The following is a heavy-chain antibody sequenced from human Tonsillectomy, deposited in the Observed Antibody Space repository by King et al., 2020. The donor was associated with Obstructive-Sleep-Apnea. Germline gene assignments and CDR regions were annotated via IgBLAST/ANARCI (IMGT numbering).Heavy chain of an antibody. Sequence: QLQESGPGLVKPSETLSLTCAVSGYSITSGYYLGWIRQPPGQGLEWIASIYLTWNTYSNPSLSSRVIMSVDTSKNQFSLKLTSVTAADTAVYYCTREMGELLGFDFWGQGTLVTVSS. CDR2: IYLTWNT. V-gene: IGHV4-38-2*02. CDR1: GYSITSGYY. CDR3: TREMGELLGFDF. D-gene: IGHD1-7*01. J-gene: IGHJ4*02.